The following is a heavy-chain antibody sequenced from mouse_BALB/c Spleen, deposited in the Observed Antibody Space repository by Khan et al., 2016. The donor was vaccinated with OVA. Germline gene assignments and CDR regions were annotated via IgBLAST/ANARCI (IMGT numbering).Heavy chain of an antibody. Sequence: EVQRVESGGDLVRPGGSLKLSCAASGFSFSTYSMSWLRQTPATRLEWVATIRRGGTYTSSPDGVKGCFTISRVNAKNTLHLHMSSPKSEETVRYYGARHRSYYGSSQYFDYCGQGTTLTVSS. CDR1: GFSFSTYS. CDR3: ARHRSYYGSSQYFDY. CDR2: IRRGGTYT. D-gene: IGHD1-1*01. V-gene: IGHV5-6*01. J-gene: IGHJ2*01.